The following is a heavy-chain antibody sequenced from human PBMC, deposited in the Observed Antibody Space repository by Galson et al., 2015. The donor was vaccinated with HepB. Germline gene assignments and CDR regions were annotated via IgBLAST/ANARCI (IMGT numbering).Heavy chain of an antibody. CDR1: GYTFTRNG. CDR3: ARDVRYAFEM. D-gene: IGHD3-10*02. V-gene: IGHV1-18*01. CDR2: ISTNSSNT. Sequence: AVKVSCKASGYTFTRNGISWVRQAPGQGLEWMGRISTNSSNTYYAQKFQDRLIMTTERSTSTAYMELRSLTSDDTAFYYCARDVRYAFEMWGQGTMVTVS. J-gene: IGHJ3*02.